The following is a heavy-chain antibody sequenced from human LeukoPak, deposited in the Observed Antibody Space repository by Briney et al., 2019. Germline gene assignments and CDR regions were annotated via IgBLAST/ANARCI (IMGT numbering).Heavy chain of an antibody. Sequence: SETLSLTCTVSGGSISSGGYSWSWIRQHPGKGLEWIGYIYYSGSTYYNPSLKSRVTISVDTSKNQFSLKLSSVTAADTAVYYCARLNLGASLGYCSGGSCHTDHGWFDPWGQGTLVTVSS. CDR3: ARLNLGASLGYCSGGSCHTDHGWFDP. J-gene: IGHJ5*02. V-gene: IGHV4-31*03. D-gene: IGHD2-15*01. CDR2: IYYSGST. CDR1: GGSISSGGYS.